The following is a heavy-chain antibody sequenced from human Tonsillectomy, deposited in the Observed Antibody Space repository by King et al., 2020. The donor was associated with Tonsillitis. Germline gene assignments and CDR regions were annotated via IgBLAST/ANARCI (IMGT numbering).Heavy chain of an antibody. CDR2: IWYDGSNK. J-gene: IGHJ4*02. D-gene: IGHD3-22*01. CDR1: GFTFSSYG. V-gene: IGHV3-33*01. CDR3: AREATDSSGPLSYYFDH. Sequence: VQLVESGGGVVQPGRSLRLSCAASGFTFSSYGMHWVRQAPGKGLEWVAVIWYDGSNKYYADSVKGRFTISRDNSKNTLYLQMNSLRAGDTAVYYCAREATDSSGPLSYYFDHWGQGTLVTVSS.